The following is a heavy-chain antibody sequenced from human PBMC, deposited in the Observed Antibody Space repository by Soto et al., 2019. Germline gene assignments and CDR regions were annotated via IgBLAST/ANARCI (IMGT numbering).Heavy chain of an antibody. V-gene: IGHV3-30*03. CDR3: ARDGSSRPTEY. CDR2: ISYDGSNK. D-gene: IGHD3-10*01. Sequence: PGGSLRLSCAASGFTFSSYGMHWVRQAPGKGLEWVAVISYDGSNKYYAGSVKGRFTISRDISKNTVYLQMNSLRAEDTAVYYCARDGSSRPTEYWGQGTLVTVSS. J-gene: IGHJ4*02. CDR1: GFTFSSYG.